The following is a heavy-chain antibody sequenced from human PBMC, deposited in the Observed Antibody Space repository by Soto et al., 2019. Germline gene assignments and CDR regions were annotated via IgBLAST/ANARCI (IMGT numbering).Heavy chain of an antibody. CDR2: IYYSGST. CDR1: GDSVSSGSYY. D-gene: IGHD1-26*01. V-gene: IGHV4-61*01. J-gene: IGHJ6*02. CDR3: ARAGRGMDV. Sequence: TSETLSLTCTVSGDSVSSGSYYWNWIRQPPGKGLEWIGYIYYSGSTIYNPSLKSRVTMSVDTSKNQFSLKLSSVTAADTAVYYCARAGRGMDVWGQGTTVTVSS.